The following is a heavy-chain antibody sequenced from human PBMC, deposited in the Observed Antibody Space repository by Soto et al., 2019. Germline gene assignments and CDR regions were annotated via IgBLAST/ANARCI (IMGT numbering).Heavy chain of an antibody. V-gene: IGHV3-15*01. D-gene: IGHD1-1*01. CDR1: GFTFSNAW. CDR2: IKSKTDGGTT. CDR3: ATDLVPGTTNGNYGAFDI. Sequence: GGSLRLSCAASGFTFSNAWMSWVRQAPGKGLEWVGRIKSKTDGGTTDYAAPVKGRFTISRDDSKNTLYLQMNSLKTEDTAVYYCATDLVPGTTNGNYGAFDIWGQGTMVTVSS. J-gene: IGHJ3*02.